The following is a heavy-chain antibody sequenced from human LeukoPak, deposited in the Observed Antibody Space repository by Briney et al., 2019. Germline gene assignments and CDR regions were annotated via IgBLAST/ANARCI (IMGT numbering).Heavy chain of an antibody. J-gene: IGHJ4*02. D-gene: IGHD3-10*01. CDR3: ARALSYYGSGSYPIDY. Sequence: SETLSLTCSVSGGSMSSYYWSWIRQSPGKGLEWIGYIYHSGSTDYNSSLKSRVTISVDTSKNQFSLKLSSVTAADTAVYYCARALSYYGSGSYPIDYWGQGTLVTVSS. CDR2: IYHSGST. V-gene: IGHV4-59*01. CDR1: GGSMSSYY.